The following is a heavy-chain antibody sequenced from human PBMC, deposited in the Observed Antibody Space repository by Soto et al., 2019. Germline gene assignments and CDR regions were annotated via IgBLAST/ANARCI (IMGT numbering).Heavy chain of an antibody. D-gene: IGHD3-3*01. J-gene: IGHJ4*02. CDR1: GYTFTSYA. CDR2: INAGNGNT. V-gene: IGHV1-3*01. Sequence: SVKVSCKASGYTFTSYAMHWVRQAPGQRLEWMGWINAGNGNTKYSQKFQGRVTITRDTSASTAYMELSSLRSEDTAVYYCARDKWSGYYDFWSGSSYFDYWGQGTRVTVSS. CDR3: ARDKWSGYYDFWSGSSYFDY.